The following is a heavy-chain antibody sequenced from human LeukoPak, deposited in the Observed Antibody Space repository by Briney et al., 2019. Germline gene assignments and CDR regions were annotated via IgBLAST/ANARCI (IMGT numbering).Heavy chain of an antibody. Sequence: GGSLRLSCAASGCTVSNSYISWVRQAPGKGLEWVSVIYSGGSTYYADSMKGRFTISRDISKNTVYLQMNSLRAEDTAVYHCAVSPNPYYFDFWGQGTLVTVSA. CDR1: GCTVSNSY. CDR2: IYSGGST. CDR3: AVSPNPYYFDF. J-gene: IGHJ4*02. V-gene: IGHV3-53*01.